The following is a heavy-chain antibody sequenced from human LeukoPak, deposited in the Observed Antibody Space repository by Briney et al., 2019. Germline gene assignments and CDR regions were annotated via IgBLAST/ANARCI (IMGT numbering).Heavy chain of an antibody. Sequence: SETLSLTCTVSGGSISSSSYYWGWIRQPPGKGLEWIGSIYYSGSSYYNPSLKSRATISVDTSKNQFSLKLSSVTAADTAVYYCARHVESGELLSPSDYWGQGTLVTVSS. CDR2: IYYSGSS. J-gene: IGHJ4*02. V-gene: IGHV4-39*01. D-gene: IGHD3-10*01. CDR3: ARHVESGELLSPSDY. CDR1: GGSISSSSYY.